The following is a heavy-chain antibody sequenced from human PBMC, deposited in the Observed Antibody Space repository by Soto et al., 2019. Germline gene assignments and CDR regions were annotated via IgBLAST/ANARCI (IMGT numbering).Heavy chain of an antibody. J-gene: IGHJ6*02. CDR2: LSDNGGHT. V-gene: IGHV3-23*01. CDR1: GFTFSGYA. CDR3: AKDSQSVLVSAARVYCMEV. D-gene: IGHD2-2*01. Sequence: GGSLRLSCAASGFTFSGYAMTWVRQAPGKGLGWVSTLSDNGGHTYNADSVKGRCTITRDNSENTLYLHLNSLSAEDTATDYCAKDSQSVLVSAARVYCMEVWGQGTTVTVSS.